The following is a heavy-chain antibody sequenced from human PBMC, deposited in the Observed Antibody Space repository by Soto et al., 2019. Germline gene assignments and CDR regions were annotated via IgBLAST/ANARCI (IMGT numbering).Heavy chain of an antibody. CDR2: INRDGSKK. Sequence: EVQLEESGGALVQPGGSLRISCAASGFTLSAYWMTWVRQAPGKGPEWVANINRDGSKKSYLDSVRSRFTISRDNVGNSLYLQMDSLRADDTDLYYCSRDVSPGSSSLYLDAFDIGGQGTMVTVSS. CDR3: SRDVSPGSSSLYLDAFDI. V-gene: IGHV3-7*05. CDR1: GFTLSAYW. D-gene: IGHD3-10*01. J-gene: IGHJ3*02.